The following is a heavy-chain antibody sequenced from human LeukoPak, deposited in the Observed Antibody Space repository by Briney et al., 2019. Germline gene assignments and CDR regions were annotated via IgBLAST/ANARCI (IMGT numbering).Heavy chain of an antibody. CDR1: GFTFDDYA. V-gene: IGHV3-9*01. Sequence: GGSLRLTCAASGFTFDDYAMHWVRQAPGKGLEWVSGISWNSGSIGYADSVKGRFTISRDNAKNSLYLQMNSLRAEDTALYYWSKDISGGFNRGWVYLRGQGTLVTVSS. CDR2: ISWNSGSI. CDR3: SKDISGGFNRGWVYL. J-gene: IGHJ4*02. D-gene: IGHD6-19*01.